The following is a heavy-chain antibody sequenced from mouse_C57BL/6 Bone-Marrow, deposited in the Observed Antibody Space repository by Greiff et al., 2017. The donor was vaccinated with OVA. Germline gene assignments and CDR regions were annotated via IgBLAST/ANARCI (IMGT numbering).Heavy chain of an antibody. Sequence: QVQLQQSGAELVRPGTSVKVSCKASGYAFTNYLIEWVKQRPGQGLEWIGVINPGSGGTNYNEKFKGKATLTADKSSSTAYMQLSSLTSEDSAVYFCAYNYYGSSPFDYWGQGTTLTVSS. CDR1: GYAFTNYL. CDR2: INPGSGGT. V-gene: IGHV1-54*01. CDR3: AYNYYGSSPFDY. D-gene: IGHD1-1*01. J-gene: IGHJ2*01.